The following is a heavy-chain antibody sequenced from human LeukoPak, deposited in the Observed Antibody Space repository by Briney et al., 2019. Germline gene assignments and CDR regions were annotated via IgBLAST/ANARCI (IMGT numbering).Heavy chain of an antibody. V-gene: IGHV3-66*01. CDR2: IYSDGRT. Sequence: GGSLRLSCAASGFIVSNNYMFWVRQAPGKGLEWVSAIYSDGRTYYADSVRGRFTISRDISKSTLYLQMSSLRAEDTAVYFCSRVGYTYNPRALWGQGTLVTVSS. J-gene: IGHJ4*02. CDR3: SRVGYTYNPRAL. D-gene: IGHD5-18*01. CDR1: GFIVSNNY.